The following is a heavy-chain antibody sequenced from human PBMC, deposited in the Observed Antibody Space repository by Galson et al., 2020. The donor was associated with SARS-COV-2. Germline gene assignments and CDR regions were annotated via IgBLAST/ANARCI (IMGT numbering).Heavy chain of an antibody. Sequence: GGSLRLSCAASGFNFNNYGMHWVRQAPGKGLEWLAVISYEGSDKKYADSLRGRFSISRDTSKNTVYLEMNDLRPEDTAMYYCARCRGLLWLSASRAIDYWGQGTLVSVSS. D-gene: IGHD3-10*01. J-gene: IGHJ4*02. CDR2: ISYEGSDK. CDR1: GFNFNNYG. CDR3: ARCRGLLWLSASRAIDY. V-gene: IGHV3-30*03.